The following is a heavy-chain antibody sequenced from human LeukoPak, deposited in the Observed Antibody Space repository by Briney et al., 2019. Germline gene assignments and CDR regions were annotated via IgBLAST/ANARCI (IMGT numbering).Heavy chain of an antibody. CDR3: ARALLEDGYCSGGSCYSWYAFDI. J-gene: IGHJ3*02. Sequence: GGSLRLSCVVSGFTFSTYTMNWVRQAPGKGLEWVSSISSGSRDIYYADSLKGRFTISRDNAKNSLYLQMNSLRAEDTAVYYCARALLEDGYCSGGSCYSWYAFDIWGQGTMVTVSS. CDR2: ISSGSRDI. CDR1: GFTFSTYT. V-gene: IGHV3-21*01. D-gene: IGHD2-15*01.